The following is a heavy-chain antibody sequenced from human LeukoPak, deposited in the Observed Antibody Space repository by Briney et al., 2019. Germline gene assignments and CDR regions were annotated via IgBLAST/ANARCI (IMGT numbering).Heavy chain of an antibody. CDR3: ARPETQYSSGLDGFDI. D-gene: IGHD6-19*01. J-gene: IGHJ3*02. CDR2: INSDGSRT. CDR1: GFPLRTYW. V-gene: IGHV3-74*01. Sequence: GGSLRLSCAASGFPLRTYWTHWVRHAPGKGLVWVSRINSDGSRTTYADSVKGRFTFSRDNAKNTLYLQMKSLRTEDTAVYYCARPETQYSSGLDGFDIWGQGTMVTVSS.